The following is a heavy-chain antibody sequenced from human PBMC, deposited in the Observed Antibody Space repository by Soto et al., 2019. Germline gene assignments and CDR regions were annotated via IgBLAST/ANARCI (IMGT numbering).Heavy chain of an antibody. Sequence: GGSLRLSCAVCGITFSSNAISWVRQAPGKGLDWVSAISGSGGSTYYADSVKGRFTISRDNSKNTLYLQMNSLRAEDTAVYYCAKDPYHGQFDYWGQGTLVTGSS. CDR2: ISGSGGST. J-gene: IGHJ4*02. CDR3: AKDPYHGQFDY. CDR1: GITFSSNA. V-gene: IGHV3-23*01. D-gene: IGHD2-2*01.